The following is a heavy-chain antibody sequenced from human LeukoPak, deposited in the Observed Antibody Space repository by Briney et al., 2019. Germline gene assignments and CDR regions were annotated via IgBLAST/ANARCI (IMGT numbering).Heavy chain of an antibody. V-gene: IGHV4-34*01. Sequence: SETLSLTRAVYGGSFSGYYWSWIRQPPGKGLEWIGEINHSGSTNYNPSLKSRVTISVDTSKNQFSLKLSSVTAADTAVYYCATRFYGGSYYFFDYWGQGTLVTVSP. J-gene: IGHJ4*02. D-gene: IGHD1-26*01. CDR3: ATRFYGGSYYFFDY. CDR1: GGSFSGYY. CDR2: INHSGST.